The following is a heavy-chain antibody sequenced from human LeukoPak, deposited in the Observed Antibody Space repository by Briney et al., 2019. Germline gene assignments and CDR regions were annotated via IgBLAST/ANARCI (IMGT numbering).Heavy chain of an antibody. CDR3: AKDPPFPGSIAAAGGDY. V-gene: IGHV3-23*01. CDR2: LSGSGAGT. Sequence: QTGGSLRLSCAASGFTFSDYALGWVRQAPGRGLEWVATLSGSGAGTYYSDSVQGRFTISRDNSKNTLYLQMNSLRAEDTAVYYCAKDPPFPGSIAAAGGDYWGQGTLVTVSS. CDR1: GFTFSDYA. D-gene: IGHD6-13*01. J-gene: IGHJ4*02.